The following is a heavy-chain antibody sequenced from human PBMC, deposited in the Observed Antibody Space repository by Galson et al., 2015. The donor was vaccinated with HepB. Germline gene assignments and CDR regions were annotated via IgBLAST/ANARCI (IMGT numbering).Heavy chain of an antibody. CDR3: ARAENYYYAMDV. CDR1: GFTFSSYS. J-gene: IGHJ6*02. Sequence: SLRLSCAASGFTFSSYSISWVRQAPGKGLEWVSYISGSSSTIFYADSVKGRFTISRDNANNSLYLQMNSLRDEDTAVYYCARAENYYYAMDVWGQGTTVTVSS. CDR2: ISGSSSTI. V-gene: IGHV3-48*02.